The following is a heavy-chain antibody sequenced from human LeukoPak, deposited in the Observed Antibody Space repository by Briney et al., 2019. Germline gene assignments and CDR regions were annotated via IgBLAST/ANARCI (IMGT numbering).Heavy chain of an antibody. CDR2: VKQDGSEK. D-gene: IGHD6-13*01. V-gene: IGHV3-7*03. J-gene: IGHJ4*02. Sequence: GGSLRLSCAASGFTFSNYWMSWVRQAPGKGLECVANVKQDGSEKYYVDSVKGRFTISRDNSKNTLYLQINSLRAEDTAVYYCASGKYSSSWYHHFDYWGQGALVTVSS. CDR1: GFTFSNYW. CDR3: ASGKYSSSWYHHFDY.